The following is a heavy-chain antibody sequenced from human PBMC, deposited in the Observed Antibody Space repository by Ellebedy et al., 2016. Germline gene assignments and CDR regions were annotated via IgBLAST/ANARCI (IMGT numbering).Heavy chain of an antibody. CDR2: IYHSVST. CDR1: GGSISSGGYS. J-gene: IGHJ4*02. V-gene: IGHV4-30-2*01. CDR3: ARGGPSIAARGAYY. D-gene: IGHD6-6*01. Sequence: SETLSLTCAVSGGSISSGGYSWSWIRQPPGKGLEWIGYIYHSVSTYYNPSLKSRVTISVDRSKNQFSLKLSSVTAADTAVYYCARGGPSIAARGAYYWGQGTLVTVSS.